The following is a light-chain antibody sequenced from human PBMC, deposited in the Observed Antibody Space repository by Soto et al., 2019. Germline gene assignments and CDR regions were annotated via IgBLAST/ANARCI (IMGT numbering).Light chain of an antibody. V-gene: IGKV1-39*01. Sequence: DIQLTQSPSSLSASVGDRVTITCRASQSVTTYLNWYQQKPGKAPKLLISAASSLRDGVPSRFSGSGSGTVFTLTINSLHPEDFATYYCQHYGSSVPITFGPGTKVDIK. CDR1: QSVTTY. CDR3: QHYGSSVPIT. J-gene: IGKJ3*01. CDR2: AAS.